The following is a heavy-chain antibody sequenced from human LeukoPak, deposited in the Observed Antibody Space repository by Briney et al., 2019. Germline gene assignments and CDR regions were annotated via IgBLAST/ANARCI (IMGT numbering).Heavy chain of an antibody. CDR2: TRNKANSYTT. J-gene: IGHJ4*02. V-gene: IGHV3-72*01. CDR3: ARGTSSAGTSTPDY. D-gene: IGHD6-13*01. Sequence: PGGSLRLSCAASGFTFSDHYKDWVRQAPGKGLEWVGRTRNKANSYTTEYAASVKGRSTISRDDSKNSLNLQMNSLKTEDTAVYYCARGTSSAGTSTPDYWGQGTLVTVSS. CDR1: GFTFSDHY.